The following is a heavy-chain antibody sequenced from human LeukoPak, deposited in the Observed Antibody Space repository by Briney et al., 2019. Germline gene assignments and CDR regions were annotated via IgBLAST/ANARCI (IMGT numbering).Heavy chain of an antibody. V-gene: IGHV1-2*02. CDR3: ARGRDVLLWFGESDPDAFDI. D-gene: IGHD3-10*01. J-gene: IGHJ3*02. Sequence: ASVKVSCKASGYTFTSYGISWVRQAPGQGLEWMGWINPNSGGTNYAQKFQGRVTMTRDTSISTAYMELSRLRSDDTAVYYCARGRDVLLWFGESDPDAFDIWGQGTMVTVSS. CDR1: GYTFTSYG. CDR2: INPNSGGT.